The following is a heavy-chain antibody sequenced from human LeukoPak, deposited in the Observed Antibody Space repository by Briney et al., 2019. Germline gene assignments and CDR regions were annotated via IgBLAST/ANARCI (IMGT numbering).Heavy chain of an antibody. V-gene: IGHV4-59*11. CDR1: GGSINSHY. J-gene: IGHJ4*02. CDR2: IFNRGST. CDR3: ASRPAGTTWYGIFDY. D-gene: IGHD6-13*01. Sequence: SETLSLTCTVSGGSINSHYWCWIRQPPGKRLEWIGYIFNRGSTNYNPSLRSRVSMSVDTSRDQYSLRLSSVTAADTAIYYCASRPAGTTWYGIFDYWSQGTLVTVPS.